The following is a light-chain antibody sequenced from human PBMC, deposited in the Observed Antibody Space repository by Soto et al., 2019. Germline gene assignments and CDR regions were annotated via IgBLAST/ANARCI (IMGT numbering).Light chain of an antibody. CDR1: SSDVGAYNY. CDR3: GSYTGSITYV. J-gene: IGLJ1*01. Sequence: QSALTQPASVSGSPGQSITISCTGTSSDVGAYNYVSWYQHHPGKAPKLVIYEVSNRPSGVSNRFSGSKSGNTASLTISGLQVEDEAEYYCGSYTGSITYVFGTGTKLTVL. CDR2: EVS. V-gene: IGLV2-14*01.